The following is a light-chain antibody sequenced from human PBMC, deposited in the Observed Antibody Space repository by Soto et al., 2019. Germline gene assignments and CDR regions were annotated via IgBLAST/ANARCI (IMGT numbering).Light chain of an antibody. CDR3: QQYGTSPHT. Sequence: ELVLTQSPGTLSLSPGERATLSCRASQSVNSNYLAWYQQKPGQVPRPLIYGASIRAAGVPDRLSGSGSGTDFTLTIRRLEPEDYAVYDCQQYGTSPHTFGQGTKLEIK. CDR2: GAS. J-gene: IGKJ2*01. V-gene: IGKV3-20*01. CDR1: QSVNSNY.